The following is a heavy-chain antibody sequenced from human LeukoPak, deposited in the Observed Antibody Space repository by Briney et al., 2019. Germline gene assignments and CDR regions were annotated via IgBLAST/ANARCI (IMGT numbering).Heavy chain of an antibody. D-gene: IGHD1/OR15-1a*01. CDR1: GFTFSNYW. Sequence: GGSLRLSCAVSGFTFSNYWTSWVRQAPGKGLEWVANIKEDGSEKYYVDSVKGRFTISRDNAKNSLYLQMNSLRAEDTAVYYCARDVGEPGTTTYWGQGTLVTVSS. V-gene: IGHV3-7*03. CDR3: ARDVGEPGTTTY. CDR2: IKEDGSEK. J-gene: IGHJ4*02.